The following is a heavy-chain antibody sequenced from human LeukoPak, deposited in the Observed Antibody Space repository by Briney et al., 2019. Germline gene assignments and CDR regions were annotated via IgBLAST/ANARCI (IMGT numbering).Heavy chain of an antibody. CDR2: INPNSGGT. D-gene: IGHD6-19*01. V-gene: IGHV1-2*02. CDR3: ARDRAVAGTNLDAFDF. J-gene: IGHJ3*01. Sequence: ASVKVSCKASGYTFTGYYTHWVRQAPGQGLEWMGWINPNSGGTKYAQKFQGRFTMTRDTSISTAYMELSRLRSDDTAVFCCARDRAVAGTNLDAFDFWGQGTVVTVSS. CDR1: GYTFTGYY.